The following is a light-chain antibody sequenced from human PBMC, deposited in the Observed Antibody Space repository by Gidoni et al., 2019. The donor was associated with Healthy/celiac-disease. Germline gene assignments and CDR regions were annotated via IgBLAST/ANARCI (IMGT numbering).Light chain of an antibody. CDR1: SSDIGDYNY. Sequence: QSALPQPASVSASPGQSITIPCTGSSSDIGDYNYVSWYQQHPGKAPKLMIYDVSNRPAGVSNRFSGSKSGNTASLTISGLQAEDESDYYCSSYTSSSTYVFGTGTKV. CDR3: SSYTSSSTYV. CDR2: DVS. V-gene: IGLV2-14*01. J-gene: IGLJ1*01.